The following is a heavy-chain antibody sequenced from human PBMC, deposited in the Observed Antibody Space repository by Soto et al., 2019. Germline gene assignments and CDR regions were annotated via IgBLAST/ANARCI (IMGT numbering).Heavy chain of an antibody. V-gene: IGHV1-69*01. CDR3: ARGGSGYTWFNEF. CDR1: GGLFSSYP. J-gene: IGHJ4*02. Sequence: QEQLVQSGAEVKKPGSSVKVSCKASGGLFSSYPISWLRQVPGQGLEWMGGIIPVFQTAYYTQRFQGRVTMTADESTNTAYMELSSLRSEETAIYYCARGGSGYTWFNEFWGQGTLVTVSS. D-gene: IGHD3-22*01. CDR2: IIPVFQTA.